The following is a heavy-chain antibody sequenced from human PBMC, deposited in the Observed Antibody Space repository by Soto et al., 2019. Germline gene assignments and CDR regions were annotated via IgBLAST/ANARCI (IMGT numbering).Heavy chain of an antibody. D-gene: IGHD2-2*01. J-gene: IGHJ6*02. CDR1: GGSISSYY. CDR2: IYYSGST. Sequence: SETLSLTCTVSGGSISSYYWSWIRQPPGKGLEWIGYIYYSGSTNYNPSLKSRVTISVDTSKNQFSLKLTSVTAADTAVYYCARGVLIALVPAATIFFFYGMDVWGQVTSFTVS. V-gene: IGHV4-59*12. CDR3: ARGVLIALVPAATIFFFYGMDV.